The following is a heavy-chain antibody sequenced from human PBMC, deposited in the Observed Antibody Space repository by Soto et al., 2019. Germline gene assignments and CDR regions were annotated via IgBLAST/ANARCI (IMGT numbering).Heavy chain of an antibody. CDR3: ARGLYCSGGSCSDY. V-gene: IGHV1-8*01. J-gene: IGHJ4*02. D-gene: IGHD2-15*01. CDR2: MNPNSGNT. CDR1: GYTFTSYD. Sequence: QVQLVQSGAEVKKPGASVKVSCKASGYTFTSYDINWVRQATGQGLEWMGWMNPNSGNTGYAQKFQGRVTMTSNTSISTAYMELSSLRSEDTAVYYCARGLYCSGGSCSDYWGQGTLVTVSS.